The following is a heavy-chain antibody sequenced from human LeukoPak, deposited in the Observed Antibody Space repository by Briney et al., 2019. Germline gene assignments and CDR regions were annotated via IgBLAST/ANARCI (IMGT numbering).Heavy chain of an antibody. CDR1: GYTFTSYG. J-gene: IGHJ4*02. V-gene: IGHV1-18*01. CDR2: ISAYNGNT. D-gene: IGHD4-17*01. CDR3: ARTGFMTTVTTWYFDY. Sequence: ASVKVSCKASGYTFTSYGICWVRQAPGQGLEWMGWISAYNGNTNYAQKLQGRVTMTTDTSTSTAYMELRSLRSDDTAVYYCARTGFMTTVTTWYFDYWGQGTLVTVSS.